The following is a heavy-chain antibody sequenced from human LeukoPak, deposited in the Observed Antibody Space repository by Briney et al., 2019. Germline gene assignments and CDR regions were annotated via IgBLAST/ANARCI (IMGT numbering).Heavy chain of an antibody. D-gene: IGHD3-22*01. J-gene: IGHJ4*02. CDR3: ARGDWVYYYDSSGYYYENFDY. V-gene: IGHV3-23*01. CDR2: ISGSGGST. Sequence: GGSLRLSCAASGFTFSSYAMSWVRQAPGKGLEWVSAISGSGGSTYYADSVKGRFTISRDNSKNRLYLQMNSLRAEDTAVYYCARGDWVYYYDSSGYYYENFDYWGQGTLVTVSS. CDR1: GFTFSSYA.